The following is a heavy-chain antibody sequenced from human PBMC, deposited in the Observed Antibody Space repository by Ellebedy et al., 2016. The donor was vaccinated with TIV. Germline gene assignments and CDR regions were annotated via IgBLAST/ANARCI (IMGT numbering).Heavy chain of an antibody. CDR2: IIPIFGTA. Sequence: AASVKVSCKASGGTFSSYAISWVRQAPGQGLEWMGGIIPIFGTANYAQKFQGRVTITADESTSTAYMELSSLRSEDTAVYYCAGVHYGDYVAKYYYYGMDVWGQGTTVTVSS. CDR1: GGTFSSYA. CDR3: AGVHYGDYVAKYYYYGMDV. D-gene: IGHD4-17*01. J-gene: IGHJ6*02. V-gene: IGHV1-69*13.